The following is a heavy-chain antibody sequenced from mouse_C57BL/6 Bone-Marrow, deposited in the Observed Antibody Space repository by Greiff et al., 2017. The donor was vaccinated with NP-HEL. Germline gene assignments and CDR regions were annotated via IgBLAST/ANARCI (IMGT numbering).Heavy chain of an antibody. CDR3: ERDRNLAWFAD. J-gene: IGHJ3*01. CDR1: GFTFSNYA. V-gene: IGHV5-4*01. Sequence: EVQLVESGGGLVKPGGSLKLSCAASGFTFSNYAMSWVRQTPEKGLEWVATISDGGGYTYYPANLKGRFTISTDTTKNTQYLQMSHLKSEDTARYYCERDRNLAWFADWGQGTLVTVSA. CDR2: ISDGGGYT.